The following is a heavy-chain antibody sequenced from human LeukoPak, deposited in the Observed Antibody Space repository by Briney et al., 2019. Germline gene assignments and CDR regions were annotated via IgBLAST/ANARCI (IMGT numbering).Heavy chain of an antibody. V-gene: IGHV3-30*18. J-gene: IGHJ4*02. Sequence: GGSLRLSWAASGFTFSSYGMHWVRQAPVKGLEWVAVISYDGSNKYYADSVKGRFTISRDNSKNTLYLQMNSLRAEDTAVYYCAKGRMGRNHHFDYWGQGTLVTVSS. CDR3: AKGRMGRNHHFDY. D-gene: IGHD2-15*01. CDR2: ISYDGSNK. CDR1: GFTFSSYG.